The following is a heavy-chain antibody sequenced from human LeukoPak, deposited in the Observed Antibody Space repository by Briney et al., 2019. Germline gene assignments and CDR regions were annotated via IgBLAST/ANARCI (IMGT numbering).Heavy chain of an antibody. V-gene: IGHV1-8*01. J-gene: IGHJ5*02. CDR1: GYTFTNYD. CDR3: ARMHYYDSGGSNWFDP. Sequence: ASVKVSCKTSGYTFTNYDINWVRQATGQGLEWMGWMNPNSGDTGYAHKFQGRVTMTANTSINTAYMELSSLRSEDTAVYYCARMHYYDSGGSNWFDPWGQGTLVAVSS. D-gene: IGHD3-10*01. CDR2: MNPNSGDT.